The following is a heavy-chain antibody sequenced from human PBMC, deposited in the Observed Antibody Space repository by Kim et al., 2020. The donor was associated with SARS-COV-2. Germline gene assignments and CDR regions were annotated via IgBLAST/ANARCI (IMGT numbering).Heavy chain of an antibody. CDR1: GFTFSSYA. CDR3: VKGAQQGRGLDWLLLVMDV. D-gene: IGHD3-9*01. CDR2: ISSNGGST. Sequence: GGSLRLSCSASGFTFSSYAMHWVRQAPGKGLEYVSAISSNGGSTYYADSVKGRFTISRDNSKNTLYLQMSSLRAEDTAVYYCVKGAQQGRGLDWLLLVMDVWGQGTTVTVSS. J-gene: IGHJ6*02. V-gene: IGHV3-64D*06.